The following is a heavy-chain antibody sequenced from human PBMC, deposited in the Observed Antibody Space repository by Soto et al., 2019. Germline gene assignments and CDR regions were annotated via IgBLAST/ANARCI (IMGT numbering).Heavy chain of an antibody. CDR1: GGSISSGGYS. J-gene: IGHJ5*02. Sequence: QLQLQESGSGLVKPSQTLSLTCAVSGGSISSGGYSWSWIRQPPGKGLEWIGYIYHSGSPYYNPSLKSRVTISVDRSKNQFSLKLSSVTAADTAVYYCARGGTDGIAAAGWFDPWGQGTLVTVSS. CDR3: ARGGTDGIAAAGWFDP. CDR2: IYHSGSP. D-gene: IGHD6-13*01. V-gene: IGHV4-30-2*01.